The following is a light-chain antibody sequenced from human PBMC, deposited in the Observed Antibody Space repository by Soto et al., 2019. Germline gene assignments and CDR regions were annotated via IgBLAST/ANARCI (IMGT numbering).Light chain of an antibody. CDR2: DVS. V-gene: IGLV2-11*01. J-gene: IGLJ2*01. CDR1: SSDVGGYNY. CDR3: CSYAGSYSYVV. Sequence: ALTQPRSVSGSPGQSVTISCTGTSSDVGGYNYVSWYQQHPGKAPKLMIYDVSKRPSGVPDRFSGSKSGNTASLTISGLQAEDEADYYCCSYAGSYSYVVFGGGTKLTVL.